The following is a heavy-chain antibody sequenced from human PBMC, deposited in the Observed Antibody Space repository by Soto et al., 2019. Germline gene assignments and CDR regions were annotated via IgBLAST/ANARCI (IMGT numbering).Heavy chain of an antibody. CDR3: ARARTPVVVAAAYYYYGMDV. V-gene: IGHV1-2*04. CDR2: INPNSGGT. J-gene: IGHJ6*02. D-gene: IGHD2-15*01. CDR1: GYTFTGYY. Sequence: ASVKVSCKASGYTFTGYYMHWVRQAPGQGLEWMGWINPNSGGTNYAQKFQGWVTMTRDTSISTAYMELSRLRSDDTAVYYCARARTPVVVAAAYYYYGMDVWG.